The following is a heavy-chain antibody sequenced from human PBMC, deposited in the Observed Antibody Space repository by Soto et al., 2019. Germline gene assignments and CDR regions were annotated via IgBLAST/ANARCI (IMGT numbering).Heavy chain of an antibody. D-gene: IGHD3-9*01. Sequence: QVQLVQSGAEVKKPGASVKVSCKTSGYTFTAHCIHWVRQAPGQGLEWMGWINPNSGGTTYAQKFHARVNMTRDTSISTAYMELSGLTSDDTGVYYCARDAGLTVNYGLDVWGQGTTVTVSS. V-gene: IGHV1-2*02. J-gene: IGHJ6*02. CDR2: INPNSGGT. CDR3: ARDAGLTVNYGLDV. CDR1: GYTFTAHC.